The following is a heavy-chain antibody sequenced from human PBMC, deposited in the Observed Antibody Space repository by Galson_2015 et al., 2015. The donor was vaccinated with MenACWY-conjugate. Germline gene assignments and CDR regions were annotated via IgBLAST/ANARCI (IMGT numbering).Heavy chain of an antibody. J-gene: IGHJ4*02. Sequence: QPGAEVTKPGESPLISLKGSGGSFSPYWVGCVRQMPGIGLERMGIICPSDSDTRCRPSFQGQVTISAAKSINTAYLQWTSLKDWDAAVYWCARTAYSYVSPFDYWGQGTLVTVSS. V-gene: IGHV5-51*01. CDR3: ARTAYSYVSPFDY. D-gene: IGHD5-18*01. CDR2: ICPSDSDT. CDR1: GGSFSPYW.